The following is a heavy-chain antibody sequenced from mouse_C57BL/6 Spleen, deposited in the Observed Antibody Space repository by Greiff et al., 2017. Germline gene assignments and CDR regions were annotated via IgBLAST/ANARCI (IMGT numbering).Heavy chain of an antibody. CDR2: IDPSDSYT. Sequence: QVQLQQPGAELVKPGASVKLSCKASGYTFTSYWMQWVKQRPGQGLEWIGEIDPSDSYTNYNQKFKGKATLTVDTSSSTAYMQLSSLTSEDSAVYYCARYHYYGSSLYYFDYWGQGTTLTVSS. CDR1: GYTFTSYW. V-gene: IGHV1-50*01. D-gene: IGHD1-1*01. CDR3: ARYHYYGSSLYYFDY. J-gene: IGHJ2*01.